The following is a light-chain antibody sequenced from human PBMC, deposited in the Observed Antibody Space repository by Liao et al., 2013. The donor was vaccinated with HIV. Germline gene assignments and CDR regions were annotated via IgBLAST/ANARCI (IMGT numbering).Light chain of an antibody. CDR1: KLGDKY. CDR3: QAWDTSTGVV. J-gene: IGLJ2*01. Sequence: SYELTQPPSMSVSPGQTASVTCSGHKLGDKYVAWYQQRPGQSPVLVIYEDTKRPSGIPERFSGSNSGNTATLTISGTQALDEADFYCQAWDTSTGVVFGGGTKLTVL. V-gene: IGLV3-1*01. CDR2: EDT.